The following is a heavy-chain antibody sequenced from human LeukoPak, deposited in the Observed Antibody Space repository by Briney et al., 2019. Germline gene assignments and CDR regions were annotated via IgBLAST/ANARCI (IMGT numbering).Heavy chain of an antibody. Sequence: GFLRLSCAASGFTFSNYAMSWVRQAPGKGLEWVSAISGFGESTHYADSVKGRFTISRDNSRNTVFVQMTSPRDDDTAIYYCAKGHSSSWYNFDYWGQGILVTVSS. CDR1: GFTFSNYA. V-gene: IGHV3-23*01. CDR2: ISGFGEST. D-gene: IGHD6-13*01. CDR3: AKGHSSSWYNFDY. J-gene: IGHJ4*02.